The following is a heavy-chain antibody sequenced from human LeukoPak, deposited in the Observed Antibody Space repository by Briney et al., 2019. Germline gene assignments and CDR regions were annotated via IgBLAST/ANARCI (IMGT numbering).Heavy chain of an antibody. CDR1: GFTFSDYN. Sequence: GGSLRLSCAASGFTFSDYNMNWVRQSPEKGLEWVSSITSGTTYIYYADSVRGRFTLSRDNAKNSLYLQMDSLRAEDTAVYYCARWPYSSSYYFDYWGQGTLVTVSS. CDR3: ARWPYSSSYYFDY. V-gene: IGHV3-21*01. J-gene: IGHJ4*02. D-gene: IGHD6-6*01. CDR2: ITSGTTYI.